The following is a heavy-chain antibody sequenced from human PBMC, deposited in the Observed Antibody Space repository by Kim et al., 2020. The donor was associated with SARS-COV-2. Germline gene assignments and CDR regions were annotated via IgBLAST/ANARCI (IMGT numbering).Heavy chain of an antibody. CDR3: ARVGYYYDSSGQTTPGAFDI. Sequence: ASVKVSCKASGYTFTSYGISWVRQAPGQGLEWMGWISAYNGNTNYAQKLQGRVTMTTDTSTSTAYMELRSLRSDDTAVYYCARVGYYYDSSGQTTPGAFDIWGQGTMVTVSS. J-gene: IGHJ3*02. CDR2: ISAYNGNT. V-gene: IGHV1-18*04. CDR1: GYTFTSYG. D-gene: IGHD3-22*01.